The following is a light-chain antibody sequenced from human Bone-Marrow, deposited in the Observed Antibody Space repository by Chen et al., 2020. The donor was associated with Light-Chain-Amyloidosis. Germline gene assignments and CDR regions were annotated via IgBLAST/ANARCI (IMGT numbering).Light chain of an antibody. J-gene: IGLJ3*02. Sequence: QSVFTQPPSVSATPGQKVTISCSGGNSNIENNYVSWYQHLPGTAPKLLIFDDGKRPSGIPDRFSGSKSATSATLAITGVQTGDEAEYYCGSWDSSLSGFVFGGGTKLTVL. CDR2: DDG. CDR3: GSWDSSLSGFV. V-gene: IGLV1-51*01. CDR1: NSNIENNY.